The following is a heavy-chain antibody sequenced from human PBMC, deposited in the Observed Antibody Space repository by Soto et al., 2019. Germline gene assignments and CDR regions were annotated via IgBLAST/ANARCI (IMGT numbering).Heavy chain of an antibody. J-gene: IGHJ6*02. V-gene: IGHV4-30-2*01. CDR3: ARASQRGIDPYYYYYGMDV. Sequence: PSETLSLTCAVSGGSISSGGYSWSWIRQPPGKGLEWIGYIYHSGSTYYNPSLKSRVTISVDRSKNQFSLKLSSVTAADTAVYYCARASQRGIDPYYYYYGMDVWGQGTTVTVSS. CDR2: IYHSGST. D-gene: IGHD7-27*01. CDR1: GGSISSGGYS.